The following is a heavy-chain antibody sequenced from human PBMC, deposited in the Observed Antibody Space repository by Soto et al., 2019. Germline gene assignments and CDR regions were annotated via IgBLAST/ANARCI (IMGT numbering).Heavy chain of an antibody. Sequence: SETLSLTCTVSGCSISSITYYWGWIRQPPGKGLEWIGSIFYSGSTFYNPSLKSRVTISVDTSKKQFSLKLSSVTAADTAVYYCAGFSGYDRSLWGQGTLVTVSS. CDR3: AGFSGYDRSL. V-gene: IGHV4-39*01. CDR2: IFYSGST. CDR1: GCSISSITYY. J-gene: IGHJ4*02. D-gene: IGHD5-12*01.